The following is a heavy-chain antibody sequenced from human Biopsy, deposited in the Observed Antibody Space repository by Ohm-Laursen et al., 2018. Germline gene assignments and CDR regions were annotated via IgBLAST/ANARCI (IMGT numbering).Heavy chain of an antibody. D-gene: IGHD3-3*01. CDR3: ARDRWPHVTLLGLVVFDF. CDR2: ISPYNGDT. J-gene: IGHJ4*02. V-gene: IGHV1-18*01. Sequence: ASVKVSCKASGYTFTNYGISWVRQAPGQGLEWMGWISPYNGDTDYAQKLQGRITMTTDTSTSTAYMDLRSLRSDDTAVYYCARDRWPHVTLLGLVVFDFWGQGTLVIVSS. CDR1: GYTFTNYG.